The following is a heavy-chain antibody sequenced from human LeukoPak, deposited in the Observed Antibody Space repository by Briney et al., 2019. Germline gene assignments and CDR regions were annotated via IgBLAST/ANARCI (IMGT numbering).Heavy chain of an antibody. CDR1: GGSISSYY. J-gene: IGHJ6*03. D-gene: IGHD2-2*01. Sequence: SETLSLTCTVSGGSISSYYWSWIRQPPGKGLEWIGYIYYSGSTNYNPSLKSRVTISVDTSKNQFSLKLSSVTAADTAVYYCARGPGKRYCSSTSCYGGVYYMDVWGKGTTVTVSS. CDR2: IYYSGST. V-gene: IGHV4-59*01. CDR3: ARGPGKRYCSSTSCYGGVYYMDV.